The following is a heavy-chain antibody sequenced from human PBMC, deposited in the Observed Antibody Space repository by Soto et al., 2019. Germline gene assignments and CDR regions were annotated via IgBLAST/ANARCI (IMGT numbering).Heavy chain of an antibody. D-gene: IGHD3-10*01. Sequence: EVQLLESGGGLVQPGGSLRLSCAASGFTLSSYAMSWVRQAPGKGLEWVSAIGVSGDTTYYADSVKGRFTISRDNSKNTLHLQMGSLRAEETAAYYCAKVRRFGELRSLYWGQGTLVTVSS. CDR1: GFTLSSYA. J-gene: IGHJ4*02. CDR2: IGVSGDTT. V-gene: IGHV3-23*01. CDR3: AKVRRFGELRSLY.